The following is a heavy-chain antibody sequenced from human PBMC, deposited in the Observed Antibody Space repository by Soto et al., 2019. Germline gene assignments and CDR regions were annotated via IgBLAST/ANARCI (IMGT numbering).Heavy chain of an antibody. CDR2: INHSGST. D-gene: IGHD6-6*01. V-gene: IGHV4-34*01. Sequence: QVQLQQWGAGLVKPSETLSLTFAVYGGSFSGYYWSWIRQPPGKGLEWIGEINHSGSTNYNPSLKSRVTISVDTSKNQFSLKLSSVTAADTAVYYCARGRGYSSSSGDYWGQGTLVTVSS. CDR1: GGSFSGYY. CDR3: ARGRGYSSSSGDY. J-gene: IGHJ4*02.